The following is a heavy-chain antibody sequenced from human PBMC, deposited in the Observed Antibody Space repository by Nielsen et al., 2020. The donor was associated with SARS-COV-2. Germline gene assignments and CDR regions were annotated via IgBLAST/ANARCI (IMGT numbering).Heavy chain of an antibody. Sequence: SETLSLTCTVSGGSISSGGYYWSWIRQHPGKGLEWIGYIYYSGSTYYNPSLKSRVTISVDTSKNQFSLKLSSVTAADTAVYYCARIFSSSWPYYYYYMDVWGKGTTVTVSS. CDR2: IYYSGST. J-gene: IGHJ6*03. CDR3: ARIFSSSWPYYYYYMDV. V-gene: IGHV4-31*03. D-gene: IGHD6-13*01. CDR1: GGSISSGGYY.